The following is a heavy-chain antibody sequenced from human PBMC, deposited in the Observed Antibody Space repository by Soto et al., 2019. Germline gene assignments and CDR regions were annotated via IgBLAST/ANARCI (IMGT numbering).Heavy chain of an antibody. CDR3: ARAIGEHWYFDL. CDR2: ISYDGSNK. Sequence: QVQLVESGGGVVQPGRSLRLSCAASGFTFGSYAMHWVRQAPGKGLEWVAVISYDGSNKYYADSVKGRFTISRDNSKNTLYLQMNSLRAEDTAVYYCARAIGEHWYFDLWGRGTLVTVSS. CDR1: GFTFGSYA. V-gene: IGHV3-30-3*01. D-gene: IGHD2-8*01. J-gene: IGHJ2*01.